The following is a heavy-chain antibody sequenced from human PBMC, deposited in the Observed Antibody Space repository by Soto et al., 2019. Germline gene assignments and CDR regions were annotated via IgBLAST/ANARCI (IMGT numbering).Heavy chain of an antibody. Sequence: ETLYLSCAVSGGSIWSGFYYWGWISQPPGKGLEYIGSQYYAGSTYYNPSLKSRVTILVDTSKNQFSLKLSSVTAADTAVYFCARGDDFAGNDYFDYWGQGTLVTVSS. CDR3: ARGDDFAGNDYFDY. CDR2: QYYAGST. D-gene: IGHD1-1*01. V-gene: IGHV4-39*01. J-gene: IGHJ4*02. CDR1: GGSIWSGFYY.